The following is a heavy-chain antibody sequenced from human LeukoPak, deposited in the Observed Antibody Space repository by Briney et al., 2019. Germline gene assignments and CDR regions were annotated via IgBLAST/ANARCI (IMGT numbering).Heavy chain of an antibody. CDR3: ARERDTALAPYLDY. CDR2: FIPVFGPA. V-gene: IGHV1-69*13. Sequence: ASVKVSCKASGGTFSNYAVSWVRQAPGQGLEWMGGFIPVFGPANYAQKFQGRVTITADESTSTAYMELSSLRSEDTAVYYCARERDTALAPYLDYWGQGTLLTVSS. D-gene: IGHD5-18*01. CDR1: GGTFSNYA. J-gene: IGHJ4*02.